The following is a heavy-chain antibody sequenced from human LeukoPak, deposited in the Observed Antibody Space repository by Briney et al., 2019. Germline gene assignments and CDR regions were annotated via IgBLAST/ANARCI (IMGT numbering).Heavy chain of an antibody. CDR2: IYYTGST. CDR3: ARALEWLPDFDY. Sequence: PSETLSLTCIVSGGSISSRNCYWGWIRQPPGKVLEWIGSIYYTGSTFYNPSLKSRVTISGDTPKNQFSLKLSSVTAADTAVYYCARALEWLPDFDYWGQGTLVTVSS. V-gene: IGHV4-39*07. D-gene: IGHD3-3*01. CDR1: GGSISSRNCY. J-gene: IGHJ4*02.